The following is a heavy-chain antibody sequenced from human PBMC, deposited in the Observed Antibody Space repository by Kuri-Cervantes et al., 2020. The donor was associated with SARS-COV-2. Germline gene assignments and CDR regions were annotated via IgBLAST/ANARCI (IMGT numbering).Heavy chain of an antibody. CDR2: IYYSGST. J-gene: IGHJ4*02. CDR3: ARAGYYFDY. CDR1: GGSISSYY. Sequence: SETLSLTCTVSGGSISSYYWSWIRQPPGRGLEWIGHIYYSGSTNYNPSLKSRVTISVDTSKNQFSLKLSSVTAADTAVYYCARAGYYFDYWGQGALVTVSS. V-gene: IGHV4-59*01.